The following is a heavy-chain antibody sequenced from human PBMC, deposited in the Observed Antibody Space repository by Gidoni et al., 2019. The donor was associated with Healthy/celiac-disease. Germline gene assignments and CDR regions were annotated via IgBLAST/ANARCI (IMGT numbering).Heavy chain of an antibody. Sequence: EVQLVESGGGLVKPGGSLRLPCAASGFTFSRYSMNWVRQAPGKGLGWVASISSSSSYIYYADSVKGRFTISRDNAKNSLYLQMNSLRAEDTAVYYCAREVLRSSSGWYFDLWGRGTLVTVSS. CDR2: ISSSSSYI. J-gene: IGHJ2*01. V-gene: IGHV3-21*01. CDR3: AREVLRSSSGWYFDL. CDR1: GFTFSRYS. D-gene: IGHD4-17*01.